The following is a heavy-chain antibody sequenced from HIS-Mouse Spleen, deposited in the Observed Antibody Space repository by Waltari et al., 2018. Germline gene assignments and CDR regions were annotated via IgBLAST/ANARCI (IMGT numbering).Heavy chain of an antibody. V-gene: IGHV4-39*07. CDR2: IYYSRRP. Sequence: QLQLQESGPGLVKPSETLSLTCTVSGGSISSSSYYWGWIRQPPGKGLEWIGSIYYSRRPYYTPSLKSRVTISVDTSKNQFSLKLSSVTAADTAVYYCAREIPYSSSWYDWYFDLWGRGTLVTVSS. J-gene: IGHJ2*01. CDR1: GGSISSSSYY. D-gene: IGHD6-13*01. CDR3: AREIPYSSSWYDWYFDL.